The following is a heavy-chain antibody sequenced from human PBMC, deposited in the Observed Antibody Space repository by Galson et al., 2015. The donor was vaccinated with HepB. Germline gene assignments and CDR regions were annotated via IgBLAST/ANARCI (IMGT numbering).Heavy chain of an antibody. J-gene: IGHJ3*02. D-gene: IGHD6-19*01. CDR1: GGSISSSSYY. CDR2: IYYSGST. V-gene: IGHV4-39*01. CDR3: ARPSYSSGRDAFDI. Sequence: LTCTVSGGSISSSSYYWGWIRQPPGKGLEWIGSIYYSGSTYYNPSLKSRVTISVDTSKNQFSLKLSSVTAADTAVYYCARPSYSSGRDAFDIWGQGTMVTVSS.